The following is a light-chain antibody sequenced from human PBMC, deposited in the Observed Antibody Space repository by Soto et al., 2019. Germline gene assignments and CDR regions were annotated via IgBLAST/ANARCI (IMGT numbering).Light chain of an antibody. CDR2: KND. CDR1: SSNIGNNY. CDR3: AAWDDSLNGL. Sequence: QSVLTQPPSVSAAPGQKVTISCSGSSSNIGNNYVYWYQQFPGMAPKLLIYKNDRRPSGVPDRFSGSKSGTSASLAIRGLRSEDEADYYCAAWDDSLNGLFGGGTKLTVL. J-gene: IGLJ3*02. V-gene: IGLV1-47*01.